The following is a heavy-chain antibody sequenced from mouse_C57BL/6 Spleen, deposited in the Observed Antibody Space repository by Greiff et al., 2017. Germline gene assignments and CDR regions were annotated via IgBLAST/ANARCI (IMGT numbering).Heavy chain of an antibody. CDR2: INPNNGGT. J-gene: IGHJ4*01. V-gene: IGHV1-26*01. Sequence: EVQLQQSGPELVKPGASVKISCKASGYTFTDYYMNWVKQSHGKSLEWIGDINPNNGGTSYNQKFKGKATLTVDKSSSTAYMELRSLTSEDSAVYYCARLDGYYPGAMDYWGQGTSVTVSS. D-gene: IGHD2-3*01. CDR3: ARLDGYYPGAMDY. CDR1: GYTFTDYY.